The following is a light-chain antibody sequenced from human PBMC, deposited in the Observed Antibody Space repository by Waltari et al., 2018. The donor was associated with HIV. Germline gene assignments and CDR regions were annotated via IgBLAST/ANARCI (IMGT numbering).Light chain of an antibody. V-gene: IGKV2D-29*01. CDR1: QSLLHGDGKTC. CDR3: MQSVQLPLT. CDR2: EVS. J-gene: IGKJ4*01. Sequence: IVMTQSPVSLSVTPGQPASISCQSSQSLLHGDGKTCLYWYRQKPGKPPQLLIYEVSSRFSRVPDRFSGGGSGTDFSLTISRVEAEDVGIYYCMQSVQLPLTFGGGTKVEIK.